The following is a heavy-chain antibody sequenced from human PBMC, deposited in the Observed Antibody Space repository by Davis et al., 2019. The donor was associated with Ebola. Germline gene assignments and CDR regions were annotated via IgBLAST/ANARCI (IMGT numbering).Heavy chain of an antibody. CDR1: GYTFTNYY. CDR2: INPNDGRT. J-gene: IGHJ3*02. D-gene: IGHD5-12*01. Sequence: ASVTVSCKASGYTFTNYYMHWVRHATGQGLEWMGMINPNDGRTIYAQKFQGRVTVTRDTSTTTVYMDLSSLRSEDTALYYCTTPGGQDSGYDVFDIWGQGTMVTVSS. V-gene: IGHV1-46*03. CDR3: TTPGGQDSGYDVFDI.